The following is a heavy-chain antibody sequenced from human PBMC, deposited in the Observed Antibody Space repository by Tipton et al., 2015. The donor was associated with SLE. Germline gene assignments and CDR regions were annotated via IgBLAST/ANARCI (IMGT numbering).Heavy chain of an antibody. J-gene: IGHJ4*02. V-gene: IGHV4-61*09. CDR1: GGSISSGSYY. CDR2: IYTSGST. Sequence: TLSLTCTVSGGSISSGSYYWSWIRQPAGKGLEWIGYIYTSGSTNYNPSLKSRVTISVDTSKNQFSLKLSSVTAADTAVYYCARGPHDFWSGYSYYFDYWGQGTLVTVSS. CDR3: ARGPHDFWSGYSYYFDY. D-gene: IGHD3-3*01.